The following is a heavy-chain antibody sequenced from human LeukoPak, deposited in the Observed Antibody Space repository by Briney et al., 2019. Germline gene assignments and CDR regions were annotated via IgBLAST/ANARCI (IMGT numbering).Heavy chain of an antibody. CDR2: IYYSGST. CDR1: GASITSYY. J-gene: IGHJ4*02. CDR3: ARYSGWSTSPLDY. Sequence: PSETLSLTCTVSGASITSYYWGWIRQPPGKGLEWIGYIYYSGSTNSNPSLKSRVTISVDTSKNQFSLKLSSVTAADTAVYYCARYSGWSTSPLDYWGQGTLVTVSS. D-gene: IGHD6-19*01. V-gene: IGHV4-59*01.